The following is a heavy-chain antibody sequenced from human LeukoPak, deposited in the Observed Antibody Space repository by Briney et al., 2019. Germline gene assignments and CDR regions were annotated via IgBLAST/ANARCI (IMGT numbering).Heavy chain of an antibody. J-gene: IGHJ4*02. CDR1: GFILSSYW. CDR3: AKGLYYFDY. V-gene: IGHV3-7*05. Sequence: GGSLRLSCAASGFILSSYWMSWVRQAPGKGLEWVASIKEGGSEKYYVDSVKGRFTISRDSAKNSLYLQMNSLRAEDTAVYYCAKGLYYFDYWGQGTLVTVSS. CDR2: IKEGGSEK. D-gene: IGHD6-19*01.